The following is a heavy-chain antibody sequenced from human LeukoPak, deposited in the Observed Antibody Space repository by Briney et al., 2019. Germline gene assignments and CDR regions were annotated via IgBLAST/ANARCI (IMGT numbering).Heavy chain of an antibody. J-gene: IGHJ4*02. CDR1: GFTFNSYW. V-gene: IGHV3-74*01. CDR3: ARSVAVVTATFGY. CDR2: INSDGSST. D-gene: IGHD2-15*01. Sequence: GGSLRLSCAASGFTFNSYWMHWVRQAPGNGLVWVSRINSDGSSTSYADSVKGRFTISRDNAKNTLYLQMNSLRAEDTAVSYCARSVAVVTATFGYWGQGTLVTVSS.